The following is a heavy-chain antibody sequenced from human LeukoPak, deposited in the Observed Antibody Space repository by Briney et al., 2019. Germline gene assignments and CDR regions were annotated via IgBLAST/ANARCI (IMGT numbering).Heavy chain of an antibody. CDR1: GGSISSGGFS. Sequence: KPSQTLSLTCGVSGGSISSGGFSWSWIRQPPGKGLEWIGYIYHSGSTYYKPSLKSRVTISIDTSKNQFSLKLTSVTAADTAVYYCARHGGFSYYFGNWGQGTLVTVSS. CDR3: ARHGGFSYYFGN. J-gene: IGHJ4*02. CDR2: IYHSGST. V-gene: IGHV4-30-2*01. D-gene: IGHD3-16*01.